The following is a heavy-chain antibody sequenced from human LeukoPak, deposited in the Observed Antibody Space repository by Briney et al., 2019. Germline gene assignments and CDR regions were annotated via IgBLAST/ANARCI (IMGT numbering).Heavy chain of an antibody. Sequence: GGSLRLSCAASGFTFSNAWMTWVRQAPGKGLVWVSRINSDGSSTSYADSVKGRFTISRDNAKNMLYLQMNSLRAEDTAVYYCANDYGDWFLDYWGQGTLVTVSS. J-gene: IGHJ4*02. CDR3: ANDYGDWFLDY. V-gene: IGHV3-74*01. D-gene: IGHD4-17*01. CDR1: GFTFSNAW. CDR2: INSDGSST.